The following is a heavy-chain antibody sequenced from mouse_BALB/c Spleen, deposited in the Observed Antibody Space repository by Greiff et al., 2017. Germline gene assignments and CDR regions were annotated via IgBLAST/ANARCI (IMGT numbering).Heavy chain of an antibody. CDR1: GYTFTDYV. Sequence: VKVVESGPELVKPGASVKMSCKASGYTFTDYVISWVKQRTGQGLEWIGEIYPGSGSTYYNEKFKGKATLTADKSSNTAYMQLSSLTSEDSAVYFCASKEGYYGYFDYWGQGTTLTVSS. CDR2: IYPGSGST. D-gene: IGHD2-1*01. J-gene: IGHJ2*01. CDR3: ASKEGYYGYFDY. V-gene: IGHV1-77*01.